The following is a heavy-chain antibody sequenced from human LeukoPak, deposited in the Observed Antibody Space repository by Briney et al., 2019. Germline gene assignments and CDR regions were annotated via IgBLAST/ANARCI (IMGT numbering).Heavy chain of an antibody. CDR2: MNPNSANT. CDR3: ARDLGLDTNAFDI. J-gene: IGHJ3*02. Sequence: GSVKVSCKASGYTFTSYDINWVRQATGQGLEWMGWMNPNSANTGYAQKFQGRVTITRNTSISTTYMELSSLRSEDTAVYYCARDLGLDTNAFDIWGQGTMVTVSS. V-gene: IGHV1-8*03. CDR1: GYTFTSYD. D-gene: IGHD5-18*01.